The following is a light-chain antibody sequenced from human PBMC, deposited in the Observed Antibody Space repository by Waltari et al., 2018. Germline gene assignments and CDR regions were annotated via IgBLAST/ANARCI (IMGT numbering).Light chain of an antibody. CDR2: GAS. Sequence: DIVMTQSPDSLAVSLGERTTINCKSRQSVLYSANNTNDLSWYQQKPGQPPTLLIYGASTRDSGVPDRFRGRGAGTDYTLTISSLQAEDVAVYFCQKYYSLQRTFGQGTKVEIK. CDR3: QKYYSLQRT. J-gene: IGKJ1*01. V-gene: IGKV4-1*01. CDR1: QSVLYSANNTND.